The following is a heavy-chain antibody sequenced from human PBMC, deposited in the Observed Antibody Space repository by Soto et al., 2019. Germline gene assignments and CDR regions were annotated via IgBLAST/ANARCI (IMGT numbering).Heavy chain of an antibody. Sequence: QVQLVESGGGVSQPGRSLRLSWEASGLTFRSYGLHWFRQAPGKGLEWVAVISYDGSNKSYADSVKGRFTISRDNSKNTLYLQMNSLRAEDTAVYYCAKDSRRGAAAGYWGQGTLVTVSS. J-gene: IGHJ4*02. D-gene: IGHD6-13*01. CDR1: GLTFRSYG. V-gene: IGHV3-30*18. CDR2: ISYDGSNK. CDR3: AKDSRRGAAAGY.